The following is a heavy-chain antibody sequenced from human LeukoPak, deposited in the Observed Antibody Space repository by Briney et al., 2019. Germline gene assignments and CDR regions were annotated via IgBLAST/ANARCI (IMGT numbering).Heavy chain of an antibody. CDR1: GFIFDDYT. Sequence: GGSLRLSCAASGFIFDDYTMHWVRQAPGKGLEWVSLISGDGGSTYYADSVKGRFAISRDNSKNSLYLQMNSLRTEDTALYYCAKDGNSEHFDYWGQGTLVTVSS. V-gene: IGHV3-43*02. J-gene: IGHJ4*02. D-gene: IGHD4-23*01. CDR2: ISGDGGST. CDR3: AKDGNSEHFDY.